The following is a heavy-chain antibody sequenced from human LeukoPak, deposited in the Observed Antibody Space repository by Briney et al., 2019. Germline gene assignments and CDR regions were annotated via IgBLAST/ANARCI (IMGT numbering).Heavy chain of an antibody. CDR2: IYTSWST. Sequence: SETLSLTCTVSGGSISSGSYYWSWIRQPAGKGLEWIGRIYTSWSTNYNPSLKSRVTISVDTSKNQFSLKLSSVTAADTAVYYCARAITINFDYWGQGTLVTVSS. CDR3: ARAITINFDY. D-gene: IGHD3-3*01. CDR1: GGSISSGSYY. J-gene: IGHJ4*02. V-gene: IGHV4-61*02.